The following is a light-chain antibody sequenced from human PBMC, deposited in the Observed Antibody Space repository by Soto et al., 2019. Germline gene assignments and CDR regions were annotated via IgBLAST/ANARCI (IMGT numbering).Light chain of an antibody. CDR1: QSISSTF. Sequence: EIVLTQSPGTQSLSPGEGATLSSRVSQSISSTFLAWYQHKPGQAPRVLIYGASRRAAGIPDRFSGSGSGTDFTLTISRLEPEDFAVYYCQQYESSWTFGQGTKVEMK. V-gene: IGKV3-20*01. CDR2: GAS. CDR3: QQYESSWT. J-gene: IGKJ1*01.